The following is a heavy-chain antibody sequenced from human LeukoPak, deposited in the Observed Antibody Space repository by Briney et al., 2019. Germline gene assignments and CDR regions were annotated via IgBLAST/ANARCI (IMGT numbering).Heavy chain of an antibody. Sequence: GGSLRLSCATSGFTVSSNYMSWVRQAPGKGLEWVSIIYSSGSTYYADSVNGRFTISRDNSKNTLYLEMNSLRAEDTAVYYCARDAKFGSGYSDYWGQGTLVTVSS. V-gene: IGHV3-53*01. J-gene: IGHJ4*02. CDR1: GFTVSSNY. CDR2: IYSSGST. D-gene: IGHD3-22*01. CDR3: ARDAKFGSGYSDY.